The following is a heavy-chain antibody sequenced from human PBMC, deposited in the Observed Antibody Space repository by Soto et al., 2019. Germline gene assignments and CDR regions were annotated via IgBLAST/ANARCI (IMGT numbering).Heavy chain of an antibody. J-gene: IGHJ3*01. CDR3: ARGVATLPVFAFDV. Sequence: QITLKGSGPTLVKPTQTLTLTCTLSGVSISTSGAGLGWIRQTPGKAREWVALIYWNDDKQHSPSLKSRLTITKDTSKNQGVLTMTNMDPVDTATYYCARGVATLPVFAFDVWGQGTAVTVSS. V-gene: IGHV2-5*01. CDR1: GVSISTSGAG. D-gene: IGHD6-6*01. CDR2: IYWNDDK.